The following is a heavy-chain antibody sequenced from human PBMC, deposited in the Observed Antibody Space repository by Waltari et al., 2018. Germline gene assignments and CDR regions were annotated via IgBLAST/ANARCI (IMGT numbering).Heavy chain of an antibody. CDR3: AREATHSYYYFLDV. CDR1: GYTLTGRY. CDR2: IKPNSGVT. Sequence: QVQLVQSGAEVKKPGASVKVSCEASGYTLTGRYLHWVRQAPGQGLEWMGRIKPNSGVTYYAQKRQDRVTMTRDTSSSTAYMELSGLRSDDTAVYYCAREATHSYYYFLDVWGKGTTVTVSS. J-gene: IGHJ6*03. V-gene: IGHV1-2*06.